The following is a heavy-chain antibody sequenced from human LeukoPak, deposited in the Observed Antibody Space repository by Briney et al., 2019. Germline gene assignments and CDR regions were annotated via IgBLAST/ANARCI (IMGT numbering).Heavy chain of an antibody. D-gene: IGHD5-24*01. CDR2: IIAIFGTA. CDR1: GGTFSSYA. V-gene: IGHV1-69*05. CDR3: ARDLRIDGPIDDLGYFDY. Sequence: SVKVSCKASGGTFSSYAISWVRQAPGQGLEWMGRIIAIFGTANYAQKFQGRVTITTDESTSTAYMELSSLRSEDTAVYYCARDLRIDGPIDDLGYFDYWGQGTLVTVSS. J-gene: IGHJ4*02.